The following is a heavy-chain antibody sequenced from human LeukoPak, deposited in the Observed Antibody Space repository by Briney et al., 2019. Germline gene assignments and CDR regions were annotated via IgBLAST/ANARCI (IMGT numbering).Heavy chain of an antibody. CDR2: IYYSWST. CDR3: ARGARAGYNLVPFDY. CDR1: GGSMSSYY. J-gene: IGHJ4*01. V-gene: IGHV4-59*08. Sequence: SVTLSLTCTVSGGSMSSYYWSWIRQPPGKGLEWIGYIYYSWSTKYYPSLKSRVTISVDASKNQFPLKLSSVTAADTAVYYCARGARAGYNLVPFDYWGQGTLVT. D-gene: IGHD5-24*01.